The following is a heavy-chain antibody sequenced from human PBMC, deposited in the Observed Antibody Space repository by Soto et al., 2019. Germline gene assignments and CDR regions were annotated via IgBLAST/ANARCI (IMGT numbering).Heavy chain of an antibody. Sequence: GAPVKGATKASGSPLTHSGITLGRPPPGQGLEWMGWISVYNGKTNYAQKVQGRVTMTTDTSTSTAYMELRSLRSDDTAVYYCARVKSHYDSSGYYSDYWGQGTLVTVSS. V-gene: IGHV1-18*01. CDR1: GSPLTHSG. CDR2: ISVYNGKT. CDR3: ARVKSHYDSSGYYSDY. D-gene: IGHD3-22*01. J-gene: IGHJ4*02.